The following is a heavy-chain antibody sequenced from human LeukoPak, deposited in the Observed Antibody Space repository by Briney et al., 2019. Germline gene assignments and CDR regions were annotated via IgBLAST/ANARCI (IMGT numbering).Heavy chain of an antibody. J-gene: IGHJ5*02. CDR1: GYTFTGYY. Sequence: ASVKVSCKASGYTFTGYYMHWVRQAPGQGLEWMGRINPNSGGTNYAQKFQGRVTMTRDTSISTAYMELSRLRSDDTAVYYCARSKFTYYYDSSGSLNWFDPWGQGTLVTVSS. V-gene: IGHV1-2*06. CDR2: INPNSGGT. D-gene: IGHD3-22*01. CDR3: ARSKFTYYYDSSGSLNWFDP.